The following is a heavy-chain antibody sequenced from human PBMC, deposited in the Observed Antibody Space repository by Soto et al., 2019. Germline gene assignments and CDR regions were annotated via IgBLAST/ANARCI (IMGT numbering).Heavy chain of an antibody. J-gene: IGHJ4*02. CDR3: ARDVGGFWSGYFHVFDY. Sequence: GGSLRLSCAASGFTFSSYWMSWVRQAPGKGLEWVANIKQDGSEKYYVDSVKGRFTISRDNAKNSLYLQMNSLRAEDTAVYYCARDVGGFWSGYFHVFDYWGQGTLVTVSS. V-gene: IGHV3-7*05. CDR1: GFTFSSYW. CDR2: IKQDGSEK. D-gene: IGHD3-3*01.